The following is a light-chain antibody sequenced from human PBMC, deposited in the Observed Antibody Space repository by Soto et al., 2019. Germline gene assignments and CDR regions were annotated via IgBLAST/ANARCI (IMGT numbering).Light chain of an antibody. V-gene: IGKV3-11*01. CDR3: QQSYSSPRT. CDR1: QSISSY. J-gene: IGKJ1*01. Sequence: DNVLSQSPATLSLSPGERATLPCRASQSISSYLAWYQQKPGQAPRLLIYDASNRATGIPARFSGSGSGTDFTLTISSLQPEDFATYYCQQSYSSPRTFGQGTKVDIK. CDR2: DAS.